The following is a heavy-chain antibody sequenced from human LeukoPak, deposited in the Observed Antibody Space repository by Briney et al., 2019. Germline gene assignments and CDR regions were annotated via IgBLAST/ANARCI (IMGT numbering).Heavy chain of an antibody. Sequence: GASVKVSCKASGYTFTGYYMHWVRQAPGQGLEWMGWINPNSGGTNYAQKFQGRVTMTRDTSISTAYMELSRLRSDDTAVYYCARTYYGSGSLYYYYYYMDVWGKGTTVTVSS. J-gene: IGHJ6*03. CDR3: ARTYYGSGSLYYYYYYMDV. D-gene: IGHD3-10*01. CDR1: GYTFTGYY. V-gene: IGHV1-2*02. CDR2: INPNSGGT.